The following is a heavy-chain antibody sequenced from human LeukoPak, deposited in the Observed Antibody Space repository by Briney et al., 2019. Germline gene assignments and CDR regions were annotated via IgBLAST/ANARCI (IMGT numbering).Heavy chain of an antibody. V-gene: IGHV4-39*01. CDR1: GGSISSSSYY. J-gene: IGHJ4*02. CDR3: ARLSSRLAVDLFDY. D-gene: IGHD6-19*01. Sequence: PSETLSLTCTVSGGSISSSSYYWGWIRQPPGKGLEWIGSIYYSGSTYYNPSLKSRVTISVDTSKNQFSLKLSSVTAADTAVYYCARLSSRLAVDLFDYWGQGTLVTVSS. CDR2: IYYSGST.